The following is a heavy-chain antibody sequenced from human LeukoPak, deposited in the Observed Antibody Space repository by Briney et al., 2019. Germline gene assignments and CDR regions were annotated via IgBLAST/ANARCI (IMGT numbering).Heavy chain of an antibody. V-gene: IGHV1-18*01. D-gene: IGHD2-15*01. CDR1: GYTFTSYG. Sequence: ASVKVSCKASGYTFTSYGISWVRLAPGQGLEWMGWISAYNGNTNYAQKLQGRVTMTTDTSTSTAYMELRSLRSDDTAVYYCAKDIVVVVAATAPYYYYGMDLWGQGTTVTVSS. CDR2: ISAYNGNT. J-gene: IGHJ6*02. CDR3: AKDIVVVVAATAPYYYYGMDL.